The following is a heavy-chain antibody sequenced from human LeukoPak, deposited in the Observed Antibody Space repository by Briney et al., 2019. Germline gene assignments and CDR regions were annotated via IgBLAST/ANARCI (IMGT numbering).Heavy chain of an antibody. Sequence: GGPLRLSCAASGFTFSSYWMSWVRQAPGKGLEWVANIKQDGSEKYYVDSVRGRFTTSRDNANNLLYLQMNRLRAEDTAVYYCARGGYRLSVTFDYWGQGTLVTVSS. CDR2: IKQDGSEK. CDR3: ARGGYRLSVTFDY. J-gene: IGHJ4*02. V-gene: IGHV3-7*01. D-gene: IGHD5-18*01. CDR1: GFTFSSYW.